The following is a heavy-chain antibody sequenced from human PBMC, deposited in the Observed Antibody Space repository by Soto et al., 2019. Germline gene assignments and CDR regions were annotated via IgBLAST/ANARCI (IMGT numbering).Heavy chain of an antibody. D-gene: IGHD2-2*01. CDR3: ARDVWISCSTSCQKGYYFDY. CDR2: IKQDGSEK. J-gene: IGHJ4*02. CDR1: GFTFSSYW. V-gene: IGHV3-7*05. Sequence: PGGSLRLSCAASGFTFSSYWMSWVRQAPGKGLEWVANIKQDGSEKYYVDSVKGRFTISRDNAKNSLYLQMNSLRAEDTAVYYCARDVWISCSTSCQKGYYFDYWGQGTLVTVSS.